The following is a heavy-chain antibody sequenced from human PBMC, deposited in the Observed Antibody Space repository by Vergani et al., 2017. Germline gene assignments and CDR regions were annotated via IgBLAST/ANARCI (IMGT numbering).Heavy chain of an antibody. J-gene: IGHJ4*02. Sequence: QVTLKESGPALVKPTQTLTLTCTFSGFSLTTYGMRVSWIRQPPGKALEWLARIDWDDDTYYRTSLRTRLTISKDTFKNQLALTMTNMDPVDTATYYCARTRSDSRGYYLDYWGQGTLVTVSS. V-gene: IGHV2-70*04. CDR1: GFSLTTYGMR. D-gene: IGHD3-22*01. CDR2: IDWDDDT. CDR3: ARTRSDSRGYYLDY.